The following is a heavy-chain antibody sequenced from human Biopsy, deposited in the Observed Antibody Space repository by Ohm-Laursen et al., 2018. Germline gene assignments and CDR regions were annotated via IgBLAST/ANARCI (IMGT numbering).Heavy chain of an antibody. J-gene: IGHJ6*02. V-gene: IGHV4-34*01. CDR2: INHSGRT. CDR1: GESFNGYY. CDR3: VRGVDYYDPYHYYALDV. D-gene: IGHD3-22*01. Sequence: TLSLTCVVYGESFNGYYWSWIRQTPGKGLEWIGEINHSGRTNYSPSLKSRVTISVDTSKNQFSLKVRSVTAADTAVYYCVRGVDYYDPYHYYALDVWGQGTTVTVSS.